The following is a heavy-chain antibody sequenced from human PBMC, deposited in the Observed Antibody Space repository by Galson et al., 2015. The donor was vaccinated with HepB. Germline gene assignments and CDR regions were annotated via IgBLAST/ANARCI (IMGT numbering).Heavy chain of an antibody. CDR3: TSRPDQWLGPFDY. CDR2: INTKTGDL. CDR1: GYIFTSYC. Sequence: SVKVSCKASGYIFTSYCVNWVRQATGQGLEWLGWINTKTGDLSYAPGFTGRFVFSLDTSVSTAYLQITNLKAEDTAVYYCTSRPDQWLGPFDYWGQGTLITVSS. J-gene: IGHJ4*02. D-gene: IGHD6-19*01. V-gene: IGHV7-4-1*02.